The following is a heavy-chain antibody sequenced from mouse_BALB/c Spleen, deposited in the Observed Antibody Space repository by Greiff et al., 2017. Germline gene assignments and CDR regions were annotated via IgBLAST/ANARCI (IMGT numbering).Heavy chain of an antibody. CDR1: GYTFSSYW. CDR2: ILPGSGST. V-gene: IGHV1-9*01. J-gene: IGHJ4*01. Sequence: VKLQQSGAELMKPGASVKISCKATGYTFSSYWIEWVKQRPGHGLEWIGEILPGSGSTNYNEKFKGKATFTADTSSNTAYMQLSSLTSEDSAVYYCARLRNAMDYWGQGTSVTVSS. CDR3: ARLRNAMDY.